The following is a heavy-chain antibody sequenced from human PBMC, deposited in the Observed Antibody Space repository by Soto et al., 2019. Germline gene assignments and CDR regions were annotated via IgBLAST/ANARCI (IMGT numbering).Heavy chain of an antibody. V-gene: IGHV4-38-2*02. CDR1: GYSISSGYY. Sequence: KPSETLSLTCAVSGYSISSGYYWGWIRQPPGKGLEWIGSIYHSGSTYYNPSLKSRVTISVDTSKNQFSLNLSSVTAADTPVSYCARDYGSGSFDYWAQG. CDR2: IYHSGST. D-gene: IGHD3-10*01. J-gene: IGHJ4*02. CDR3: ARDYGSGSFDY.